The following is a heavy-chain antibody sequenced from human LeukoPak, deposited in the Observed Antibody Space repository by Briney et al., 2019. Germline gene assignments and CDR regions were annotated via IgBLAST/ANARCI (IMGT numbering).Heavy chain of an antibody. Sequence: ETLSLTCTVSGGSIRSSYYYWGWIRQPPGKGLEWIGSIYYSGSTYYNPSLKSRVTISVDTSKNQFSLKLSSVTAADTAVYYCARHPPETWPRHYYYGMDVWGQGTTVTVSS. CDR1: GGSIRSSYYY. CDR2: IYYSGST. J-gene: IGHJ6*02. D-gene: IGHD5-12*01. CDR3: ARHPPETWPRHYYYGMDV. V-gene: IGHV4-39*01.